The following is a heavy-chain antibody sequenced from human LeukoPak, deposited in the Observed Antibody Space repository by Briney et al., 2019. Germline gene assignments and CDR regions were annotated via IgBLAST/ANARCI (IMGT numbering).Heavy chain of an antibody. CDR2: IYIDDSDT. V-gene: IGHV5-51*01. CDR3: ARVLIRGDEIDY. Sequence: GESLKISCKGFGYSFTNYWIGWVRQMPGKGLEWMGIIYIDDSDTKYSPSFQGQVTISADKSISTAYLQWTSLKASDSAMYYCARVLIRGDEIDYWGQGTLVTVSS. CDR1: GYSFTNYW. D-gene: IGHD2-21*01. J-gene: IGHJ4*02.